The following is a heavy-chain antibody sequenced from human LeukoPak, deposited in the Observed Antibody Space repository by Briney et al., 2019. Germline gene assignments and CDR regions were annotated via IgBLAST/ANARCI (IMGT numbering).Heavy chain of an antibody. CDR2: INHSGST. V-gene: IGHV4-39*07. D-gene: IGHD3-22*01. CDR1: GDSIRSNNYY. Sequence: SETLSLTCTVSGDSIRSNNYYWSWIRQPPGKGLEWIGEINHSGSTNYNPSLKSRVTISVDTSKNQFSLKLSSVTAADTAVYYCASHGYYDSSGYEFRAFDIWGQGTMVTVSS. J-gene: IGHJ3*02. CDR3: ASHGYYDSSGYEFRAFDI.